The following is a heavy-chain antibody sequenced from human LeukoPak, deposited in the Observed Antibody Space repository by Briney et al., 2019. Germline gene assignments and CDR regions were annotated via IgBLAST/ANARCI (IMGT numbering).Heavy chain of an antibody. V-gene: IGHV3-30*18. CDR1: GLSFSDYG. CDR2: ISYDGSNK. J-gene: IGHJ4*02. D-gene: IGHD3-10*01. CDR3: AKYSSGKVLYYYGSGNFDY. Sequence: GRSLRLSCAASGLSFSDYGMHWVRQAPGKGLEWVAVISYDGSNKYYADSVKGRFTISRDNSKNTLYLQMNSLRAEDTAVYYCAKYSSGKVLYYYGSGNFDYWGQGTLVTVSS.